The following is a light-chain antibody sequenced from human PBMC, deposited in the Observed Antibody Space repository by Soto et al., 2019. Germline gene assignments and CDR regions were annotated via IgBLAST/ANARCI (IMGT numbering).Light chain of an antibody. J-gene: IGKJ3*01. CDR2: GAS. V-gene: IGKV3-15*01. CDR1: QSVSSN. CDR3: QQYKSYPFT. Sequence: EIVMTQSPATLSVSPGERVTLSCRASQSVSSNLAWYQQKVGQAPRLLIYGASTRATGIPARFSGSGSGTDFTLTISSLQPDDFATYYCQQYKSYPFTFGPGTKVDIK.